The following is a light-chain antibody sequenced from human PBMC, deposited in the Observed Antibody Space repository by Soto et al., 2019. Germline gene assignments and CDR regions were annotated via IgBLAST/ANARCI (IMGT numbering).Light chain of an antibody. J-gene: IGLJ2*01. V-gene: IGLV4-69*02. CDR3: QTWGRGIVV. CDR1: GGHSTYS. Sequence: QDVVTQSPSASASLGASVNLTCTLTGGHSTYSIGWHQQQPQRGPRFLMRLNSDGSHSKGDWIPDRFSGSSSGAERFLTISSLQSEDEADYYCQTWGRGIVVFGGGTKVTVL. CDR2: LNSDGSH.